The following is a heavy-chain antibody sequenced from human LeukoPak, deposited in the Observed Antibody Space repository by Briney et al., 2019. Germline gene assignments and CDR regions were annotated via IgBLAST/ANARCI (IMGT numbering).Heavy chain of an antibody. CDR2: INPNSGGT. CDR1: GYTFTGYY. V-gene: IGHV1-2*02. D-gene: IGHD3-16*01. CDR3: ARVRYRLAETYIDY. Sequence: ASVKVSCKASGYTFTGYYMHWVRQAPGQGLEWMGWINPNSGGTNYAQKFQGRVTMTRDTSISTAYMELSRLRSDDTSVYYCARVRYRLAETYIDYWGQGTLVTVSS. J-gene: IGHJ4*02.